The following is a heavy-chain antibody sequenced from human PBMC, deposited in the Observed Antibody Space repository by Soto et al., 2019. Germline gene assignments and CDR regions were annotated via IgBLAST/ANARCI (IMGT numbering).Heavy chain of an antibody. CDR3: VRGRSYSVYDF. J-gene: IGHJ4*02. D-gene: IGHD5-12*01. CDR1: GGSISGHS. Sequence: SETLSLTCTVSGGSISGHSWIWIRQPAGKGLEWIGHIYPSGSTSYNPSLRSRVTMSLDTSSNQIFLNLTSVTAADTAVFYCVRGRSYSVYDFWGPGTLVTVSS. CDR2: IYPSGST. V-gene: IGHV4-4*07.